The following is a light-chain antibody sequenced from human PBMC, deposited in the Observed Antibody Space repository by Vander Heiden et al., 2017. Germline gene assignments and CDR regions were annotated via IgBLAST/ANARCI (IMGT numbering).Light chain of an antibody. CDR1: SSNIGSNA. CDR2: NND. V-gene: IGLV1-44*01. CDR3: AAWDDSLTGLV. J-gene: IGLJ2*01. Sequence: QSVLTQPPSTSGTPRPRATISCSGISSNIGSNAVNWYQQLPGAAPRLLIYNNDQRPSGVPDRFSGSKSGTSASLSVSGLRSEDEADYYCAAWDDSLTGLVFGGGTKLTVL.